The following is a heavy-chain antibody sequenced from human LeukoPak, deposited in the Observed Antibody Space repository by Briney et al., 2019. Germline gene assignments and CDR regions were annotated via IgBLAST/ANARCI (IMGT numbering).Heavy chain of an antibody. CDR3: ARSPVYDSSGYYVG. D-gene: IGHD3-22*01. J-gene: IGHJ4*02. CDR2: IYYCGST. V-gene: IGHV4-59*01. CDR1: GGSISSYY. Sequence: SETLSLTCTVSGGSISSYYWSWIRQPPGKGLELIGYIYYCGSTNYNPSLKSRVTISVVTSKNEFSLKLSSVTAADTAMYYCARSPVYDSSGYYVGWGQGTLVTVSS.